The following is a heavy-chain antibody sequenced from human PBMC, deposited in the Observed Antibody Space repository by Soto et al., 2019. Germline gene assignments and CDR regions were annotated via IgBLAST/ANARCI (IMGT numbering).Heavy chain of an antibody. V-gene: IGHV1-69*06. CDR1: GGTLSSFINYP. J-gene: IGHJ4*02. D-gene: IGHD3-3*01. CDR3: ARRDTSGFLRYFDN. CDR2: IVPNVGTV. Sequence: ASVKVSCKASGGTLSSFINYPINWVRQAPVQGLEWMGGIVPNVGTVNYAQKFQGRVTITADKSTGTAYMELSSLRSEDTALYYCARRDTSGFLRYFDNWGQGXLVTVYS.